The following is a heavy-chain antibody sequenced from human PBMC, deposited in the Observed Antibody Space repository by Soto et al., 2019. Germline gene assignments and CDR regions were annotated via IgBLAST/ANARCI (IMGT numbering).Heavy chain of an antibody. V-gene: IGHV4-30-2*01. Sequence: QLQLQESGSGLVKPSQTLSLTCAVSGGSISSGGYSWSWIRQPPGKGLEWIGYIYHSRSTYYNPSLKNRVTISVDRSKNQSSLKLSSVTAADTAVYYCARTYYYDSSGYYPDYYFDYWGQGTLVTVSS. D-gene: IGHD3-22*01. CDR3: ARTYYYDSSGYYPDYYFDY. CDR2: IYHSRST. CDR1: GGSISSGGYS. J-gene: IGHJ4*02.